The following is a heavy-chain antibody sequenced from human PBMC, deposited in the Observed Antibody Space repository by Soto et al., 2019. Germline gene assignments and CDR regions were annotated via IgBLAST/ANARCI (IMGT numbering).Heavy chain of an antibody. Sequence: SVKVSCKASRGTFSSYAISWVRQAPGQGLEWMGGIIPIFGTANYAQKFQGRVTITADESTSTAYMELSSLRSEDTAVYYCARDAVVQVAGAAAGRDNWFDPWGQGTLVTVSS. CDR1: RGTFSSYA. V-gene: IGHV1-69*13. CDR2: IIPIFGTA. CDR3: ARDAVVQVAGAAAGRDNWFDP. D-gene: IGHD6-13*01. J-gene: IGHJ5*02.